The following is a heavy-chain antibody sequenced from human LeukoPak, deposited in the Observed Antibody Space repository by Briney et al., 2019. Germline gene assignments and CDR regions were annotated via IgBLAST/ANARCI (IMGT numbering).Heavy chain of an antibody. D-gene: IGHD6-13*01. CDR2: IYYSGST. V-gene: IGHV4-31*03. J-gene: IGHJ4*02. CDR3: ARGISIAAAGY. Sequence: PSETLSLTCTVSGGSISSGGYYWSWIRQHPGKGLEWIGYIYYSGSTYYNPSLKSRVTISVDTSKNPFSLKLSSVTAADTAVYYCARGISIAAAGYWGQGTLVTVSS. CDR1: GGSISSGGYY.